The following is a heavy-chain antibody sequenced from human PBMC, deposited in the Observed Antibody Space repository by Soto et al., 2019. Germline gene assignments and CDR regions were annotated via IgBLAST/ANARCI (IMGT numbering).Heavy chain of an antibody. J-gene: IGHJ6*02. CDR1: GFNVSVNY. Sequence: EVQLVESGGGLIQPGGSLRLSCAASGFNVSVNYMNWVRQAPGKGLEWVSVINGGGSTNYADSVKGRFTISRDTSKNTLYLQMNSLRAEDTAMYYCVRENYYYGMDVWGQGTTVIVSS. V-gene: IGHV3-53*01. CDR2: INGGGST. CDR3: VRENYYYGMDV.